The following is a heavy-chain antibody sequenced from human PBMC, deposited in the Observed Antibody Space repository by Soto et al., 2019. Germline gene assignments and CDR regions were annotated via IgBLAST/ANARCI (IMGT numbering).Heavy chain of an antibody. CDR3: ARGPCDGSSCNGFDY. J-gene: IGHJ4*02. V-gene: IGHV1-18*01. Sequence: GASVKVSCKASGYTYTSYGISWVRQEPGQGLEWMGWISAYNGNTNYAQKLQGRVTMTTDTSTSTAYMELRSLRSDDTAVYYCARGPCDGSSCNGFDYWGQGTLVTVSS. D-gene: IGHD2-15*01. CDR2: ISAYNGNT. CDR1: GYTYTSYG.